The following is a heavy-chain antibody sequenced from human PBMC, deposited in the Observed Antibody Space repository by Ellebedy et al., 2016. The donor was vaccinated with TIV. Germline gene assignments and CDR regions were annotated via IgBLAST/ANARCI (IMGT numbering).Heavy chain of an antibody. Sequence: MPSETLSLTCTVSGGSINNYYWSWIRQPPGKGLEWIGYIYYNGRTNYAPSLKSRVTMLVDTSKNQFSLKLRSVIAADTAVYYCARVDPFLGIAAAVYLFDFWGQGTLVTVSS. CDR3: ARVDPFLGIAAAVYLFDF. D-gene: IGHD6-13*01. CDR2: IYYNGRT. CDR1: GGSINNYY. V-gene: IGHV4-59*01. J-gene: IGHJ4*02.